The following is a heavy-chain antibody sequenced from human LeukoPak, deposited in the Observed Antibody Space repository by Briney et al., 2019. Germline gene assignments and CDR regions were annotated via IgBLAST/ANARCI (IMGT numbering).Heavy chain of an antibody. D-gene: IGHD2-21*01. J-gene: IGHJ4*02. Sequence: GESLRLSCVASGFTFSSDAMAWVRQAPGKGLEWVSAIGGRGGSTYYADSVKGRFTISRDNSKNTLYLQMNSLRAEDTALYYCARDPGVIAFHYFDFWGQGTLVTVSS. V-gene: IGHV3-23*01. CDR2: IGGRGGST. CDR1: GFTFSSDA. CDR3: ARDPGVIAFHYFDF.